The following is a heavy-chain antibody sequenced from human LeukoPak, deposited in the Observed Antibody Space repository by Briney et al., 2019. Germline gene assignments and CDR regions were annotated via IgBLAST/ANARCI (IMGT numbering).Heavy chain of an antibody. D-gene: IGHD6-19*01. V-gene: IGHV3-53*01. Sequence: GGSLRLSCAASGFSVSSNYMSWVRQAPGKGLEWVSVIYSDGYTYYADSAKGRFTISRDNSKNTLYLQMNSLRAEDTAVYYCARDRSGWSDFDYWGQGTLVTVSS. CDR1: GFSVSSNY. CDR3: ARDRSGWSDFDY. CDR2: IYSDGYT. J-gene: IGHJ4*02.